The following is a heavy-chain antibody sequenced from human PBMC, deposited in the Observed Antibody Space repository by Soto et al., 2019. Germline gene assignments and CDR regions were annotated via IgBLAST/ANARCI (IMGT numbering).Heavy chain of an antibody. CDR2: IYYSGST. V-gene: IGHV4-31*03. D-gene: IGHD2-15*01. J-gene: IGHJ6*02. CDR3: ASIRCGSRLAPMDV. Sequence: QVQLQESGPGLVKPSQTLSLTCTVSGGSISSGGYYWSWIRQHPGKGLSWIGYIYYSGSTYYNPSLKSRVTISVDTSKNQFSLKLSSVTAADTAVYYCASIRCGSRLAPMDVWGQGTTVTVSS. CDR1: GGSISSGGYY.